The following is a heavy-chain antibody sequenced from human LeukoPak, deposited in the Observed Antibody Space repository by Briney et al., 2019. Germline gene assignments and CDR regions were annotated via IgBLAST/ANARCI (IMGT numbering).Heavy chain of an antibody. Sequence: SETLSLTCTVSGGSISSYYWSWIRQPPGKGLEWIGYIYYSGSTNYNPSLKSRVTISVDTSKNQFSLKLSSVTAADTAVYYCARVVAAAGGRDYFDYWGQGTLVTVSS. J-gene: IGHJ4*02. V-gene: IGHV4-59*01. CDR2: IYYSGST. CDR1: GGSISSYY. CDR3: ARVVAAAGGRDYFDY. D-gene: IGHD6-13*01.